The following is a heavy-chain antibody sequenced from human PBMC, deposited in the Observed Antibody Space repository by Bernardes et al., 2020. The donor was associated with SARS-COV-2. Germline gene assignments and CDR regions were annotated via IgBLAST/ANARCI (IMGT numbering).Heavy chain of an antibody. D-gene: IGHD2-15*01. CDR2: INQDGSHA. CDR1: GFTFNTHW. Sequence: LRLSCAASGFTFNTHWMRWVRQAPGKGLECVASINQDGSHADYVDSVKGRFTISRDNAKNSLYLQMNGLRVEDTALYYCAGGGGYWGQGALVTVSS. CDR3: AGGGGY. V-gene: IGHV3-7*04. J-gene: IGHJ4*02.